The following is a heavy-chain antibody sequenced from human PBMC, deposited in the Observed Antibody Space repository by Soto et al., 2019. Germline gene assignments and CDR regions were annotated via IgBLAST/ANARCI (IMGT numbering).Heavy chain of an antibody. CDR3: ARSREFDY. CDR1: GGSLSGATYS. CDR2: IFPSGTT. Sequence: SETLSLTCGVSGGSLSGATYSWNWIRQPPGKGLEWTGYIFPSGTTYYNPSLKSRVTISIDVSKNQFSLSLRSLTAADTAVYYCARSREFDYWSQGTLVTVSS. V-gene: IGHV4-30-2*01. J-gene: IGHJ4*02.